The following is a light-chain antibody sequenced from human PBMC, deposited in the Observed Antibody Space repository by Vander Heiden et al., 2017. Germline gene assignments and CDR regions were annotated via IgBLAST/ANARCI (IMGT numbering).Light chain of an antibody. J-gene: IGLJ1*01. V-gene: IGLV1-47*01. CDR3: AAWDDSLSGYV. CDR2: MNN. Sequence: SVLTQPPSASGTPGQRVTISCSGSSSHIGSNYVYWYQQLPGTAPKLLIFMNNQRPSGVPDRFSGSKSGTSASVATSGLRSEEEADYYCAAWDDSLSGYVFGTGTKGTVL. CDR1: SSHIGSNY.